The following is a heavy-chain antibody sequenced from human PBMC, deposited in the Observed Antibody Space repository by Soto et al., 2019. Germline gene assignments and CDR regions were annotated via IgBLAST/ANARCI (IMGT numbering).Heavy chain of an antibody. Sequence: ASVKVSCKASGYTFTSYGISWVRQAPGQGLEWMGWMNPNSGNTSYAQKFQGRVTMTRNTSISTAYMELSSLRSEDTAVYYCARADYYGSNYYYYMDVWGKGTTVTVSS. V-gene: IGHV1-8*02. CDR3: ARADYYGSNYYYYMDV. CDR1: GYTFTSYG. D-gene: IGHD3-10*01. J-gene: IGHJ6*03. CDR2: MNPNSGNT.